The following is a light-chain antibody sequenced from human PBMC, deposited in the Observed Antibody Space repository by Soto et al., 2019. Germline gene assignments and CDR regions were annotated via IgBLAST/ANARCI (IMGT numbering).Light chain of an antibody. V-gene: IGLV2-14*03. Sequence: QSALTQPASVSGSPGQSITISCSGTTSDIGGYNYVSWYQQHPGNAPKLLIYDVINRPSGISDRFSGSKSGNTASLTISGLQAADEAHYFSCSYTATTALVVFGGGTKVTVL. CDR2: DVI. J-gene: IGLJ2*01. CDR3: CSYTATTALVV. CDR1: TSDIGGYNY.